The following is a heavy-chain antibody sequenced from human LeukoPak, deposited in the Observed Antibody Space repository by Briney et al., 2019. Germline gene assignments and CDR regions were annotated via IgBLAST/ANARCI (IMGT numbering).Heavy chain of an antibody. D-gene: IGHD6-19*01. V-gene: IGHV4-34*01. CDR1: GGSFSGYY. CDR3: ARGRRIAVAGGAFPGRATSYYYGMDV. CDR2: INHSGST. J-gene: IGHJ6*02. Sequence: SETLSLTCAVYGGSFSGYYWSWIRQPPGKGLEWIGEINHSGSTNYNPSLKSRVTLSVDTSKTQSSLKLSSVTAADTAVYYCARGRRIAVAGGAFPGRATSYYYGMDVWGQGTTVTVSS.